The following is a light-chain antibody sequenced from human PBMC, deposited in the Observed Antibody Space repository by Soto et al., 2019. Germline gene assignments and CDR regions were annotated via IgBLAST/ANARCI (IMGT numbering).Light chain of an antibody. CDR3: QQYNSYSPWT. J-gene: IGKJ1*01. V-gene: IGKV1-5*01. CDR1: QSISSW. Sequence: DIQMTQSPPTLSASVGDRVTITCRASQSISSWLAWYQQKPVKAPKLLIYDASSLESGVPSRFSGSGSGTEFTLTISSLQPDDFATYYCQQYNSYSPWTFGQGTKVDIK. CDR2: DAS.